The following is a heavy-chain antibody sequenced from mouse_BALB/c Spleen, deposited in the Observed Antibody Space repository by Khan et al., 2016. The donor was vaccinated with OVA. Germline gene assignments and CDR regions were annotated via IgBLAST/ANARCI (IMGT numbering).Heavy chain of an antibody. J-gene: IGHJ4*01. Sequence: QVQLKESGPGLVAPSQSLSITCTVSGFSFSRYNIHWVRQPPGKGLEWLGMIWGGGGTDYNSTLKSRLSISKDNSKGQVFLKMNSLQTGDNAILLHARAYYRYDGYYAMDYWGQGTSVTVSS. CDR1: GFSFSRYN. CDR3: ARAYYRYDGYYAMDY. D-gene: IGHD2-14*01. V-gene: IGHV2-6-4*01. CDR2: IWGGGGT.